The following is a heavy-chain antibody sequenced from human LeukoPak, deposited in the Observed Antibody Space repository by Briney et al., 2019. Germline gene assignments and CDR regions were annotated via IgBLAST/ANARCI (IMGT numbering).Heavy chain of an antibody. Sequence: GRSLRLSCAASGFTFSSYAMHWVRQAPGKGLEWVAVISYDGSNKYYADSVKGRFTISRDNSKNTLYLQMNSLRAEDTAVYYCARDLHYDSSGYPFDYWGQGTLVTVSS. CDR2: ISYDGSNK. CDR3: ARDLHYDSSGYPFDY. J-gene: IGHJ4*02. CDR1: GFTFSSYA. V-gene: IGHV3-30*04. D-gene: IGHD3-22*01.